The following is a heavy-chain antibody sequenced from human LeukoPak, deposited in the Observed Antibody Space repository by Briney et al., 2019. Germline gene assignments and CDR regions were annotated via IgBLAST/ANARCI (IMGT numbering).Heavy chain of an antibody. CDR3: ARGNDDFWSGPFEY. Sequence: GGSLRLSCAASGFNFDDYGMTWVRQAPGKGLEWISGINWNGGSTGYADSVKGRFSISRDNAKNSVYLQMNNLRAEDTAFYYCARGNDDFWSGPFEYWGQGTLVTVSS. V-gene: IGHV3-20*04. CDR1: GFNFDDYG. CDR2: INWNGGST. D-gene: IGHD3-3*01. J-gene: IGHJ4*02.